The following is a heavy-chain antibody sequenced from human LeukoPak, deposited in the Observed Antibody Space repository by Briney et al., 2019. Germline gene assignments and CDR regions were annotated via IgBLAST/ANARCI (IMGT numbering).Heavy chain of an antibody. CDR3: ARGGSHFDY. J-gene: IGHJ4*02. CDR2: LYYSGST. V-gene: IGHV4-59*12. D-gene: IGHD1-26*01. Sequence: SETLSLTCSVSGGSISSYYWSWIRQPPGKGLEWIGYLYYSGSTNSNPSLKSRVTMSVDTSKNQFSLRLSSVTAADTAVYYCARGGSHFDYWGQGTLVTVSS. CDR1: GGSISSYY.